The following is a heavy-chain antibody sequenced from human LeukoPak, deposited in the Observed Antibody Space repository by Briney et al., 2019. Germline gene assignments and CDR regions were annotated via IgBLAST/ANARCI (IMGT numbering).Heavy chain of an antibody. CDR1: GFTFSSYA. CDR3: AKDWNYDSSGYYLY. CDR2: ISGSGGST. Sequence: EGSLRLSCAASGFTFSSYAMSWVRQAPGKGLEWVSGISGSGGSTYYADSVKGRFTISRDNSKNTLNLQMKSLRAEDTAVYYCAKDWNYDSSGYYLYWGQGTLVTVSS. J-gene: IGHJ4*02. V-gene: IGHV3-23*01. D-gene: IGHD3-22*01.